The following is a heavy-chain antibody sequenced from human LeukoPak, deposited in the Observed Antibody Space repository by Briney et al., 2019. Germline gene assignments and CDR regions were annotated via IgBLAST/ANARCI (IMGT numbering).Heavy chain of an antibody. CDR3: ASLGYCSGGSCYLQD. J-gene: IGHJ4*02. CDR1: GYSFTSYW. D-gene: IGHD2-15*01. V-gene: IGHV5-51*01. CDR2: IYPGDSDT. Sequence: GESLKISCKGSGYSFTSYWIGWVRQMPGKGLEWMGIIYPGDSDTRYNPFFQGQVTISADKSISTAYLQWSSLKASDTAMYYCASLGYCSGGSCYLQDWGQGTLVTVSS.